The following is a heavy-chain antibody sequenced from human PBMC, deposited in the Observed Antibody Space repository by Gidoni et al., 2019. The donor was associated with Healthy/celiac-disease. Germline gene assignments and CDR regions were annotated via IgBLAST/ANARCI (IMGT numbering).Heavy chain of an antibody. V-gene: IGHV3-7*01. Sequence: EVQLVESGGGLVQPGGSLRLSCAASGFTFSSYGMSWVRQAPGKGLEWVANIKQDGSEKYYVDSVKGRFTISRDNAKNSLYLQMNSLRAEDTAVYYCARVSSGWYGYWGQGTLVTVSS. CDR3: ARVSSGWYGY. D-gene: IGHD6-19*01. J-gene: IGHJ4*02. CDR2: IKQDGSEK. CDR1: GFTFSSYG.